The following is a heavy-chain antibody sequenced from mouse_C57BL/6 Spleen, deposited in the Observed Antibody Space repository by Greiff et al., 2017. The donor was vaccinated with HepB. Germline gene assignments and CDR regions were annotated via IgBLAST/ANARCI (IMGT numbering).Heavy chain of an antibody. J-gene: IGHJ3*01. CDR1: GYSFTSYY. Sequence: QVQLQQSGPELVKPGASVKISCKASGYSFTSYYIHWVKQRPGQGLEWIGWIYPGSGNTKYNEKFKGKATLTADTSSSTAYMQLSSLTSEDSAVYYFARVGSYSNYLAWFAYWGQGTLVTVSA. D-gene: IGHD2-5*01. V-gene: IGHV1-66*01. CDR3: ARVGSYSNYLAWFAY. CDR2: IYPGSGNT.